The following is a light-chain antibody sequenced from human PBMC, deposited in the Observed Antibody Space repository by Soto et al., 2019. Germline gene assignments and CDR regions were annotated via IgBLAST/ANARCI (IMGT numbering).Light chain of an antibody. J-gene: IGKJ1*01. V-gene: IGKV3-11*01. CDR3: QQRSNWPPAT. Sequence: EIVMTQSPATLSVSPGERATLSCRASQSVSNNYLAWYQQKPGQAPRLLIYDASNRATGIPARFSGSGSGTDFTLTISSLEPEDFAVYYCQQRSNWPPATFGQGTKVDI. CDR2: DAS. CDR1: QSVSNNY.